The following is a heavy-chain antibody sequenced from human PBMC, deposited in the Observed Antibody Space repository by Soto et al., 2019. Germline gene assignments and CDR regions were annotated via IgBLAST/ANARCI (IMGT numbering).Heavy chain of an antibody. V-gene: IGHV1-69*06. CDR2: IIPIFGTA. CDR3: ARDSTIFGVVTLDY. D-gene: IGHD3-3*01. Sequence: ASVKVSCKASGYTFTSYGISWVRQAPGQGLEWMGGIIPIFGTANYAQKFQGRVTITADKSTSTAYMELSSLRSEDTAVYYCARDSTIFGVVTLDYWGQGTLVTVSS. CDR1: GYTFTSYG. J-gene: IGHJ4*02.